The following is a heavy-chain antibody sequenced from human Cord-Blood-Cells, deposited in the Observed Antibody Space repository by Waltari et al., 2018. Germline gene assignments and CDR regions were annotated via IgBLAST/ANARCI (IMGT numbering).Heavy chain of an antibody. CDR2: IYTSGST. CDR1: GGSISSYY. D-gene: IGHD3-10*01. CDR3: ARGMVRGVIDC. J-gene: IGHJ4*02. V-gene: IGHV4-4*07. Sequence: QVQLQESGPGLVKPSETLSLTCTVSGGSISSYYWSWIRQPAGMGLEWIGRIYTSGSTNNNPSLRSRVTMSVDTSKSQFSLKLSSVTAADTAVYYCARGMVRGVIDCWGQGTLVTVSS.